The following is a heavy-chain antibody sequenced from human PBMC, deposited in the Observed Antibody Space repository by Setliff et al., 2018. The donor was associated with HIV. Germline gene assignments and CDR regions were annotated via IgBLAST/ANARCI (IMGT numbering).Heavy chain of an antibody. CDR3: AREGGGYDLNWFDP. V-gene: IGHV1-8*01. CDR1: EYSFTSYD. D-gene: IGHD5-12*01. J-gene: IGHJ5*02. CDR2: LNPNSHNT. Sequence: ASVKVSCKPSEYSFTSYDINWVRQATGQGLEWMGWLNPNSHNTGYAQKFQGRVAMTWDTSISTAYMVLSNLKSEDTAVYYCAREGGGYDLNWFDPWGQGTLVTV.